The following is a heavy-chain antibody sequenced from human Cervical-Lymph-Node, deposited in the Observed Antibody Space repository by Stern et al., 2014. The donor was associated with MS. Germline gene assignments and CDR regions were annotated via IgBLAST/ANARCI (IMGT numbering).Heavy chain of an antibody. D-gene: IGHD3-3*01. CDR2: IWYDGSNK. CDR1: GFTFSSYG. CDR3: ARDSGGVRFLEWSDY. J-gene: IGHJ4*02. Sequence: VQLVESGGGVVQPGRSLRLSCAASGFTFSSYGMHWVRQAPGQVLEWGAVIWYDGSNKYYADSVKGRFTISRDNSKNTLYLQMNSLRAEDTAVYYCARDSGGVRFLEWSDYWGQGTLVTVSS. V-gene: IGHV3-33*01.